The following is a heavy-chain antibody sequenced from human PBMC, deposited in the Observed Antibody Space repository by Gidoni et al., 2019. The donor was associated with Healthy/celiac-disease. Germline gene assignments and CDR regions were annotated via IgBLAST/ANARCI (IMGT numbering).Heavy chain of an antibody. CDR3: TTDLSGWGLETSDY. J-gene: IGHJ4*02. D-gene: IGHD1-26*01. Sequence: EVPLVESGGGLVTPGGSRRLSCAASGSTFSNAWLSWVRQAPGKGLEWVGRITSKTDGGTTDYAAPVKGRFTISRDDSKNTLYLQMNSLNTEDTAVYYCTTDLSGWGLETSDYWGQGTLVTVSS. CDR2: ITSKTDGGTT. V-gene: IGHV3-15*01. CDR1: GSTFSNAW.